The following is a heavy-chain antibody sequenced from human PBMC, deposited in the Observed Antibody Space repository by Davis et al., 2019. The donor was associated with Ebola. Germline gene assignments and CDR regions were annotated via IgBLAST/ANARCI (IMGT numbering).Heavy chain of an antibody. J-gene: IGHJ3*02. V-gene: IGHV1-18*01. CDR1: GYSFNNYA. CDR2: ISAYNGNT. D-gene: IGHD1-26*01. CDR3: ARTSIVGTTTTASDI. Sequence: ASVKVSCKASGYSFNNYAISWVRQAPGQGREWMGWISAYNGNTNYAQKVQGRVTMTTDTSTGTAYLDLRSLIFDDTAVYFCARTSIVGTTTTASDIWGQGTLITVSS.